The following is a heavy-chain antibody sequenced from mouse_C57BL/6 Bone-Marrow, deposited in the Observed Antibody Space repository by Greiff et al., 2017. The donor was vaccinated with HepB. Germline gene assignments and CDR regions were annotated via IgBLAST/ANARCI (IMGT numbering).Heavy chain of an antibody. D-gene: IGHD2-2*01. CDR1: GYTFTSYG. CDR2: IYPRSGNT. CDR3: ARSEGIYYGYSGDY. Sequence: VQLKESGAELARPGASVKLSCKASGYTFTSYGISWVKQRTGQGLEWIGEIYPRSGNTYYYEKFKGKATLTADKSSSTAYMELRSLTSEDSAVYFCARSEGIYYGYSGDYWGQGTTLTVSS. J-gene: IGHJ2*01. V-gene: IGHV1-81*01.